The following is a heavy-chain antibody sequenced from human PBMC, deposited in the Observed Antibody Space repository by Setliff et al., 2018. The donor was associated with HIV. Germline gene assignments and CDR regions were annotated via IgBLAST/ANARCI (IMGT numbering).Heavy chain of an antibody. CDR1: RFDFNNYW. J-gene: IGHJ6*02. V-gene: IGHV3-7*01. CDR3: ARKLRPGHGVDV. Sequence: GESLKISCAASRFDFNNYWMCWVRQAPGKGLEWVANIGQDGSEKNYVDSVKGRFTISRDNAKNSMDLKMNSLRAEDTAIYYCARKLRPGHGVDVWGQGTTVTVSS. CDR2: IGQDGSEK. D-gene: IGHD3-10*01.